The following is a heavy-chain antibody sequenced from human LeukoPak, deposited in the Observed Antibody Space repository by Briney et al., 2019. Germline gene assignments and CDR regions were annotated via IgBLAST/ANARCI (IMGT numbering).Heavy chain of an antibody. CDR2: ISGSGGST. V-gene: IGHV3-23*01. D-gene: IGHD2-21*01. J-gene: IGHJ4*02. CDR1: GFTFSSYA. CDR3: AKDRAVISYFDY. Sequence: AGGSLRLSCAASGFTFSSYAMSWVRQAPGKGLEWVSAISGSGGSTYYADSVKGRFTISRDNSESTLYLQMNSLRAEDTAVYYCAKDRAVISYFDYWGQGTLVTVSS.